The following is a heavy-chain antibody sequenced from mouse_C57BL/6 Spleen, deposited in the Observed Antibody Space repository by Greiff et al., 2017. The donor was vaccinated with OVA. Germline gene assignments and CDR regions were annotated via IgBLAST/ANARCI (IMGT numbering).Heavy chain of an antibody. D-gene: IGHD1-1*01. J-gene: IGHJ4*01. CDR1: GYTFTSYW. Sequence: QVQLQQPGAELVKPGASVKLSCKASGYTFTSYWMQWVKQRPGQGLEWIGEIDPSDSYTNYNQKFKGKATLTVDTSSSTAYMQLSSLTSEDSAVYYCARKEYGRPMDYWGQGTSVTVSS. V-gene: IGHV1-50*01. CDR3: ARKEYGRPMDY. CDR2: IDPSDSYT.